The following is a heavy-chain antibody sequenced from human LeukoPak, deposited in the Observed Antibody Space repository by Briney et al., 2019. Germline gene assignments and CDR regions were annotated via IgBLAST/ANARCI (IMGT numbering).Heavy chain of an antibody. D-gene: IGHD3-22*01. Sequence: GASVKVSCKASGYTFTSYGISWVQQAPGQGLEWMGWISAYNGNTNYAQKLQGRVTMTTDTSTSTAYMELRSLRSDDTAVYYCARVDIYYDSSGYYSSWFDPWGQGTLVTVSS. V-gene: IGHV1-18*01. CDR2: ISAYNGNT. J-gene: IGHJ5*02. CDR1: GYTFTSYG. CDR3: ARVDIYYDSSGYYSSWFDP.